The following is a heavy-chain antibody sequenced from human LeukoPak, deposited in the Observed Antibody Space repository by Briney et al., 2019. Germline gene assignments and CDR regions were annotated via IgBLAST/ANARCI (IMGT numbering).Heavy chain of an antibody. CDR1: GFTFSSYV. CDR2: ISGSGGST. CDR3: VKDGDTSGWYDFDY. Sequence: GGSLRLSCAASGFTFSSYVMSWVRQAPGKGLEWVSTISGSGGSTYYADSVKGRFTISRDNSKNTLYLQMNSLRAEDTAVYYCVKDGDTSGWYDFDYWGRGTLVTVSS. V-gene: IGHV3-23*01. J-gene: IGHJ4*02. D-gene: IGHD6-19*01.